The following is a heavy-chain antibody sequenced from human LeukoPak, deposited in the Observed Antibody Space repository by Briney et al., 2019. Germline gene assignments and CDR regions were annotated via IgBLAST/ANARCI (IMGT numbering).Heavy chain of an antibody. Sequence: SETLSLTCTVSGGSISSYYWSWIRQTPGKGLEWIGYIYYSGSNNFNPSLKSRVTISVDTSKNQFSLKMSSVTAADTAVYFCARGGPPGYYYDYYMDVWGKGTTVTIS. CDR2: IYYSGSN. CDR3: ARGGPPGYYYDYYMDV. V-gene: IGHV4-59*01. CDR1: GGSISSYY. J-gene: IGHJ6*03.